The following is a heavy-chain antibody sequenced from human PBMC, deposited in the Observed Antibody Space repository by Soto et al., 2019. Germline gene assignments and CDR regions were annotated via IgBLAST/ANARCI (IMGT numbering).Heavy chain of an antibody. V-gene: IGHV1-69*13. CDR2: IIPIFGTA. J-gene: IGHJ6*02. D-gene: IGHD2-21*02. CDR1: GGTFSSYA. CDR3: ASNVVTAIPDYYYYGMDV. Sequence: GASVKVSCKASGGTFSSYAISWVRQAPGQGLEWMGGIIPIFGTANYAQKFQGRVTITADESTSTAYMELSSLRSEDTAVYYRASNVVTAIPDYYYYGMDVWGQGTTVTVSS.